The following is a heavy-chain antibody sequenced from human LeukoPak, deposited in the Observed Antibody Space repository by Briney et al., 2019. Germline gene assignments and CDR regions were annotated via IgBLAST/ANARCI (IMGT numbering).Heavy chain of an antibody. J-gene: IGHJ5*02. Sequence: PSETLSLTCTVSGGSISSYYWSWIRQPAGKGLEWIGRIYTSGSTNYNPSLKSRVTMSVDTSKNQFSLKLSSVTAADTAVYYCARDRGAQWPFLWFDPWGQGTLVTVSS. CDR1: GGSISSYY. V-gene: IGHV4-4*07. CDR3: ARDRGAQWPFLWFDP. D-gene: IGHD6-19*01. CDR2: IYTSGST.